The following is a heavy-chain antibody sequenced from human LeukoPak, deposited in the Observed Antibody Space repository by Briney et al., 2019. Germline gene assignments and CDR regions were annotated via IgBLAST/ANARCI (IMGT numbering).Heavy chain of an antibody. CDR1: GYTFTDYS. D-gene: IGHD2-21*02. CDR3: ARDMVTLYRGSSSWFDR. V-gene: IGHV1-2*04. Sequence: ASVKVSCKASGYTFTDYSIHCVRQAPGQGVEWMGWINPKSGETAYAQKFQSWLTMTRATSINTAYMELSGMRSDDTAVYYCARDMVTLYRGSSSWFDRWGQGTLVTASS. CDR2: INPKSGET. J-gene: IGHJ5*02.